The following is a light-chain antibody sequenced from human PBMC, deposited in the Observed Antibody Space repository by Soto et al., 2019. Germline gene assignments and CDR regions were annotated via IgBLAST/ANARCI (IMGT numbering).Light chain of an antibody. J-gene: IGLJ1*01. Sequence: QSALTQPASVSGSAGQSITISCSGTMRDVGAYNLVSWYQQHPGTAPKLIIYEVRNRPSGISSRFSGSRSGNTASLTISALQAEDEADYFCNSYSSSTSLPYVFGTGTKVTVL. V-gene: IGLV2-14*01. CDR1: MRDVGAYNL. CDR3: NSYSSSTSLPYV. CDR2: EVR.